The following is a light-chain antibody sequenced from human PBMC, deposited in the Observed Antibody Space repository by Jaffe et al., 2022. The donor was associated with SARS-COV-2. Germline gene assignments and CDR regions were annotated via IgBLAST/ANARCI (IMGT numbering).Light chain of an antibody. V-gene: IGKV1-39*01. CDR3: QQSFSMPIT. CDR1: QSINNY. Sequence: DIQMTQSPSSLSASIGGRVTITCRASQSINNYLNWYLQRPGEAPSLLIYGATTLQPGVPSTFSGSGYGTEFTLSITGLQPEDFGTYYCQQSFSMPITFGPGTRLDVK. J-gene: IGKJ5*01. CDR2: GAT.